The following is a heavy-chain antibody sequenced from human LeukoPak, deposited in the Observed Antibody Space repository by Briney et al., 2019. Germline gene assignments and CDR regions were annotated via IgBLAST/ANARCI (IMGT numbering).Heavy chain of an antibody. CDR3: AKAPRFDP. CDR2: ISYDGSSK. V-gene: IGHV3-30*18. J-gene: IGHJ5*02. CDR1: GFTFSSYG. Sequence: GGSLRLSCAASGFTFSSYGMHWVRQAPGKGLEWVAVISYDGSSKYYADSVKGRFTISRDNSKNTLYLQMNSLRAEDTAVYYCAKAPRFDPWGQGTLVTVSS.